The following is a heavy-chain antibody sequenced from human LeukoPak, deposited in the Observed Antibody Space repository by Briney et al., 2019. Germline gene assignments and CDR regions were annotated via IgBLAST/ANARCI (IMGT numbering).Heavy chain of an antibody. D-gene: IGHD5-12*01. CDR2: IYYSGST. J-gene: IGHJ4*02. V-gene: IGHV4-59*01. CDR3: ARARVATITGYFDY. CDR1: GGSISSYY. Sequence: SETLSLTCTVSGGSISSYYWSRIRQPPGKGLEWIGYIYYSGSTNYNPSLKSRVTISVDTSKNQFSLKLSSVTAADTAVYYCARARVATITGYFDYWGQGTLVTVSS.